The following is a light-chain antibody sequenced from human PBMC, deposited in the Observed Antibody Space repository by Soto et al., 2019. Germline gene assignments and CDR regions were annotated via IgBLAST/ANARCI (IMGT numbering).Light chain of an antibody. CDR1: QRISSY. J-gene: IGKJ2*01. Sequence: DIQMTQSPSSLSASVGDRVTITCRASQRISSYLNWYQQKPGKAPKLLIYAASSLQSGVPSRFSGGGSGTDFTLTISSLQPEDFATYYCQQSYSTPRTFGQGTKLEIK. V-gene: IGKV1-39*01. CDR2: AAS. CDR3: QQSYSTPRT.